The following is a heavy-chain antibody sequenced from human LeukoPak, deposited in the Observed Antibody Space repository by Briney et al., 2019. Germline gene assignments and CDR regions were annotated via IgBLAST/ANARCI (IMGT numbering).Heavy chain of an antibody. D-gene: IGHD3-16*01. J-gene: IGHJ4*02. CDR1: GYNFKSHW. Sequence: GESLKISCQGSGYNFKSHWIGWVRQVPGKGLEWMGIIWPSDSDTKYSPSFQDQVTFSADTSINTAYLQWSSLKASDTAMYYCARPVTSARGRDFHDWGQGTLVTVSS. V-gene: IGHV5-51*01. CDR3: ARPVTSARGRDFHD. CDR2: IWPSDSDT.